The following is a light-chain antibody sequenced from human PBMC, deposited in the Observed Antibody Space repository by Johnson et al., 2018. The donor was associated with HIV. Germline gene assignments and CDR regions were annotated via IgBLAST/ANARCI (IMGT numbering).Light chain of an antibody. CDR2: ENN. V-gene: IGLV1-51*02. J-gene: IGLJ1*01. Sequence: QSVLTQPPSVSAAPGQNVNISCSGGSTNIGSNYESWYQQFPGTAPKLLMYENNKRPSGIPDRFSASKSGTSATLGITGLQTGDEADYYCGTWDSSLSAGGVFGTGTKVTVL. CDR1: STNIGSNY. CDR3: GTWDSSLSAGGV.